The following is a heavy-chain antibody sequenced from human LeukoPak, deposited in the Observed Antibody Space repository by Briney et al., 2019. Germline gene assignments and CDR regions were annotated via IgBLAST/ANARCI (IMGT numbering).Heavy chain of an antibody. V-gene: IGHV3-23*01. CDR2: ISGSGGST. CDR1: GFTFSSYA. D-gene: IGHD3-10*01. Sequence: GGSLRLSCAASGFTFSSYAMNWVRQAPGKGLEWVSGISGSGGSTYYADSVKGRFTISRDNSKNTLYLQMNSLRVEDTAVYYCAKPLYPNSGPKVDWGQGTLVTVSS. CDR3: AKPLYPNSGPKVD. J-gene: IGHJ4*02.